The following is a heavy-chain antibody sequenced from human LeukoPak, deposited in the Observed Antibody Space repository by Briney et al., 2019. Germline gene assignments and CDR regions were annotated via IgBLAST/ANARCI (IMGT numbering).Heavy chain of an antibody. CDR1: GFTFSSYS. Sequence: GGSLRLSCAASGFTFSSYSINWVRQAPGKGLEWVSHITASGTAMFYADSVKGRFTISRDNAKNSLYLQMNSLRDEDTAVYYCASSGSYRFDYWGQGTLVTVSS. CDR3: ASSGSYRFDY. V-gene: IGHV3-48*02. CDR2: ITASGTAM. D-gene: IGHD1-26*01. J-gene: IGHJ4*02.